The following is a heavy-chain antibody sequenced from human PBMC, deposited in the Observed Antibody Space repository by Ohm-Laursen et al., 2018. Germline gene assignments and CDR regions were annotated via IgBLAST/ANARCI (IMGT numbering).Heavy chain of an antibody. J-gene: IGHJ5*02. CDR1: GFSLSTGGLG. D-gene: IGHD4-17*01. V-gene: IGHV2-5*01. CDR3: AHRRGYGDYVFPDL. CDR2: IYWNDNK. Sequence: TQTLTLTCTFSGFSLSTGGLGVGWIRQPPGKAPEWLAVIYWNDNKRYSPSLKSRLTITKDTSKNQVVLTMTNMDPVDTATYYCAHRRGYGDYVFPDLWGQGTLVTVSS.